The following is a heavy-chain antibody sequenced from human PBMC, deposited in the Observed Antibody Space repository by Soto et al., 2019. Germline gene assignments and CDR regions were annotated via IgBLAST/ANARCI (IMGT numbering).Heavy chain of an antibody. J-gene: IGHJ6*02. CDR3: ARGLQLWDIAAAVTYYSYGMDV. V-gene: IGHV1-69*01. Sequence: QVQLVQSGAEVKKPVSSVKVSCKASGGTFSSYAISWVRQALGQGVEWMGGIIPIFGTANYAQKFQGRVTITADEATSTAYMELTSMRAEDTAMYYCARGLQLWDIAAAVTYYSYGMDVWGQGTTVTVSS. CDR2: IIPIFGTA. D-gene: IGHD6-13*01. CDR1: GGTFSSYA.